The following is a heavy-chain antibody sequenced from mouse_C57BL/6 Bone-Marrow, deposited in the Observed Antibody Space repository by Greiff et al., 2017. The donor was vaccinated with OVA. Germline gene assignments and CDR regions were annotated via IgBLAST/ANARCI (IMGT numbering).Heavy chain of an antibody. CDR3: ARLIYYYGSSYFYFDY. V-gene: IGHV1-81*01. CDR1: GYTFTSYG. CDR2: IYPRSGNT. J-gene: IGHJ2*01. Sequence: QVQLQQSGAELARPGASVKLSCKASGYTFTSYGISWVKQRTGQGLEWIGEIYPRSGNTYYNEKFKGKATLTADKSSSTAYMELRSLTSEDSAVYFCARLIYYYGSSYFYFDYWGQGTTLTVSS. D-gene: IGHD1-1*01.